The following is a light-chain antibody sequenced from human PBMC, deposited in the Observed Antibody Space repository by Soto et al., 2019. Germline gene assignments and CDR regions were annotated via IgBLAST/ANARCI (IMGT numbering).Light chain of an antibody. J-gene: IGKJ1*01. CDR3: MQNTHWPRT. CDR2: NVS. Sequence: DVVLTQSPLSLPVTLGQPASISCMSSQALVYGDGNTYLIWVQQRPGQSPRGLIYNVSRRDSGVPDRFSGSGSGTDFTLKISRVEAEDVGIYYCMQNTHWPRTFGQGTKVEIK. V-gene: IGKV2-30*01. CDR1: QALVYGDGNTY.